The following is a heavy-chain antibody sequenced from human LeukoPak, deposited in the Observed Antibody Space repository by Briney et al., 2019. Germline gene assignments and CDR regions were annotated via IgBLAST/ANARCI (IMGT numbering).Heavy chain of an antibody. CDR2: ISGSGGST. CDR1: GFTFSSYA. D-gene: IGHD2-15*01. J-gene: IGHJ4*02. V-gene: IGHV3-23*01. CDR3: AKDEDIVVVVAAAHDY. Sequence: GGSLRLSCAASGFTFSSYAMSWVRQPPGKGLEWVSAISGSGGSTYYADSVKGRFTISRDNSKNTLYLQMNSLRAEDTAVYYCAKDEDIVVVVAAAHDYWGQGTLVTVSS.